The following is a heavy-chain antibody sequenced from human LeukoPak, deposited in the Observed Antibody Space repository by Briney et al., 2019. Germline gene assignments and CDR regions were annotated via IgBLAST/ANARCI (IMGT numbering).Heavy chain of an antibody. D-gene: IGHD3-22*01. V-gene: IGHV3-23*01. CDR1: GFTFSNYV. J-gene: IGHJ4*02. Sequence: GGSLRLSCAASGFTFSNYVMSWVRQAPGKGLEWVSSISGSGVSTYYADSVKGRFTISRDTSKNTLYLQMNSLRAEDTAVYYCAKTYYDTSGYYQTPYFNSWGQGTLVTVSS. CDR3: AKTYYDTSGYYQTPYFNS. CDR2: ISGSGVST.